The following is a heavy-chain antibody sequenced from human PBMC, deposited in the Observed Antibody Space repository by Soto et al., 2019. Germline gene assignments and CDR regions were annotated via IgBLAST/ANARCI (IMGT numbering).Heavy chain of an antibody. J-gene: IGHJ6*02. D-gene: IGHD2-21*01. CDR3: ARHSLISSPLFALDF. Sequence: GESLKISCKASGYTFTNYWIGWVRQLPGAGLEWMGMIYPSDSETRYSPSFRGHVTISVDKSISTAYLQWSSLKASDTANYFCARHSLISSPLFALDFWGQGTTVTVSS. CDR1: GYTFTNYW. V-gene: IGHV5-51*01. CDR2: IYPSDSET.